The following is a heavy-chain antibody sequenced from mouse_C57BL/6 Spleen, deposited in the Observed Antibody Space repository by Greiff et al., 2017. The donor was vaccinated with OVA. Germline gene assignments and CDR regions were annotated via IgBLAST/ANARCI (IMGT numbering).Heavy chain of an antibody. J-gene: IGHJ2*01. V-gene: IGHV5-4*01. CDR3: ARDSTTVPFDY. CDR1: GFTFSSYA. D-gene: IGHD1-1*01. Sequence: EVQLVESGGGLVKPGGSLKLSCAASGFTFSSYAMSWVRQTPEKRLEWVATISDGGSYTYYPDNVKGRFTISRDNAKNNLYLQMSHLKSEDTAMYYCARDSTTVPFDYWGQGTTLTVSS. CDR2: ISDGGSYT.